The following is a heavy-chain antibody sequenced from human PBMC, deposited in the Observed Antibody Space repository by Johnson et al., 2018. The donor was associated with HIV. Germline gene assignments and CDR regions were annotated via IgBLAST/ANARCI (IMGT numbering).Heavy chain of an antibody. V-gene: IGHV3-20*04. J-gene: IGHJ3*02. CDR3: AKEFRLGYPPQIDAFDI. D-gene: IGHD3-9*01. CDR2: INWNGGCT. CDR1: GFFFDDYG. Sequence: VQLVESGGGLERPGGSLRLSCAASGFFFDDYGMTWVRQPPGRGLEWVSGINWNGGCTGYADSVKGRFTISRDNAKNSLYLQMNSLRAEDTAVYYCAKEFRLGYPPQIDAFDIWGQGTMVTVSS.